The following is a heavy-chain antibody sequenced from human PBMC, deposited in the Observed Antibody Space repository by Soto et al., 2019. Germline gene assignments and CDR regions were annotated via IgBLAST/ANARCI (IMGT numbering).Heavy chain of an antibody. CDR1: GFIFTSYS. V-gene: IGHV3-21*01. CDR2: ISSRSDSI. Sequence: PGGSLRLSCAASGFIFTSYSMVWVRQAPGKGLEWVSSISSRSDSIYYADSVKGRFTISRDNAQNSLYLQMNSLTSEDTAAYYCARDAASILLGYCSSTSCYEDYWGQGTLVTVSS. CDR3: ARDAASILLGYCSSTSCYEDY. J-gene: IGHJ4*02. D-gene: IGHD2-2*01.